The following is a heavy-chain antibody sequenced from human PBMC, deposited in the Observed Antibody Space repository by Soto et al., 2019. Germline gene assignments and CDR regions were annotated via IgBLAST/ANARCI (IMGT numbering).Heavy chain of an antibody. D-gene: IGHD3-10*01. J-gene: IGHJ5*02. Sequence: QVQLMQSGAEVKKPGSSVKVSCKACGGTFSSYTISWVRLAPGQGLEWMGRIIPIFGIANYAHKFQGIVTITADKSTSTAVMELSSLRSKDTAVYYCARVRGGYYGSGSYSPDGLFDPWGQGTLVTVSS. CDR2: IIPIFGIA. V-gene: IGHV1-69*02. CDR3: ARVRGGYYGSGSYSPDGLFDP. CDR1: GGTFSSYT.